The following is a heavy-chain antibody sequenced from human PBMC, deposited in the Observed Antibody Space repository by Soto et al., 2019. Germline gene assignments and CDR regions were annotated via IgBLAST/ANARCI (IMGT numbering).Heavy chain of an antibody. V-gene: IGHV4-30-4*01. CDR3: ARGRYCLTGRCFPNWFDS. CDR1: GYSISTVYYF. Sequence: SGTPALTCSVSGYSISTVYYFWAWICQPPGQALEYIGYIYKSATTYYNPSFESRVAISLDTSKSQFSLNVTSVTAADTAVYFCARGRYCLTGRCFPNWFDSWGQGTLVTVSS. D-gene: IGHD2-15*01. J-gene: IGHJ5*01. CDR2: IYKSATT.